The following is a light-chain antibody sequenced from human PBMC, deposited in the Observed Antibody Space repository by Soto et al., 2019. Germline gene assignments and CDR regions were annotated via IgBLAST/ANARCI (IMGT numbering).Light chain of an antibody. CDR1: QSIRSY. V-gene: IGKV1-39*01. CDR3: PQTYTTPDK. J-gene: IGKJ1*01. Sequence: DIQMTQAPSSLSGSVGDRVTITCRASQSIRSYLNWYQQKPGKAPKLLIYAASSLQRGVPSRFSGSGSGTDFPLTIRTLPPEAFAPYYCPQTYTTPDKFGQATK. CDR2: AAS.